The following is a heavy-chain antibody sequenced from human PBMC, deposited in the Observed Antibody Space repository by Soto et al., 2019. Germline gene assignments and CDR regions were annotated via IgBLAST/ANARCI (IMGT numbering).Heavy chain of an antibody. J-gene: IGHJ4*02. CDR2: IWSDGSNK. D-gene: IGHD3-22*01. CDR3: ARYYYDSSGYYPL. CDR1: GFTFSSYG. V-gene: IGHV3-33*01. Sequence: GGSLRLSCAAYGFTFSSYGMHWVRQAPGKGLEWVAVIWSDGSNKYYADSVKGRFTISRDNSKNTLYLQMNSLRAEDTAVYYCARYYYDSSGYYPLWGQGTLVTVSS.